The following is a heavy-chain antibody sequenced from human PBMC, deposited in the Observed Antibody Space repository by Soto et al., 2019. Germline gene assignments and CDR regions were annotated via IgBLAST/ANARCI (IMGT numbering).Heavy chain of an antibody. CDR3: ARGHSTDCSNGVCSFFYNHEMDV. CDR1: GYSFTDYH. CDR2: RNPKSGGT. D-gene: IGHD2-8*01. J-gene: IGHJ6*02. Sequence: QVQLVQSGAEVKKPGASVRVSCKASGYSFTDYHIHWVRQAPGQGLEWLGRRNPKSGGTSTAQKFQGWVTMTTDRSISTVYMELTRLRSDDTAVYFCARGHSTDCSNGVCSFFYNHEMDVWGQGTTVTVSS. V-gene: IGHV1-2*04.